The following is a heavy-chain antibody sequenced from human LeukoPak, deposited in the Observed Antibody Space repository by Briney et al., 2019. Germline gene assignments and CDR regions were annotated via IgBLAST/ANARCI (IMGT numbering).Heavy chain of an antibody. J-gene: IGHJ5*02. CDR2: IYTSGST. V-gene: IGHV4-4*07. CDR3: ATGPAWLSAAGSWWFDP. Sequence: SETLSLTCTVSGGSISSYYWSWIRQPAGKGLEWIGRIYTSGSTNYNPSLKSRVTMSVDTSKNQFSLKLSSVTAADTAVYYCATGPAWLSAAGSWWFDPWGQGTLVTVSS. CDR1: GGSISSYY. D-gene: IGHD3-10*01.